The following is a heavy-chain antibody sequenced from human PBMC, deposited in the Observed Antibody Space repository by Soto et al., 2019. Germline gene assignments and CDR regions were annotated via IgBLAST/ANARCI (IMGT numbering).Heavy chain of an antibody. V-gene: IGHV3-30*18. CDR1: GFTFRSYG. D-gene: IGHD2-15*01. Sequence: QVQLVESGGGVVQPGTSLRLSCAASGFTFRSYGMHWVRQAPGKGLEWLAVISNDGSNKYLADSVKGRLALSRDNSRNTRYLQINSLRVEDTAVYYCGKDTLDCSGGDCPRYYYYGMDVWGQGTTVTVSS. J-gene: IGHJ6*02. CDR3: GKDTLDCSGGDCPRYYYYGMDV. CDR2: ISNDGSNK.